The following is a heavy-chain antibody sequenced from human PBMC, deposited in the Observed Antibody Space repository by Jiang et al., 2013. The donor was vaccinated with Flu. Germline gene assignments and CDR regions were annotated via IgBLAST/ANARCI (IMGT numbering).Heavy chain of an antibody. CDR3: ARERDEITISLGMDV. V-gene: IGHV4-38-2*02. D-gene: IGHD3-3*01. Sequence: LLKPSETLSLTCAVSGYSISSGYYWGWIRQPPGKGLEWIGSIYHSGTYYKPSLKSRVTISVDTSKNQFSLRLSSVTAADTAVYYCARERDEITISLGMDVWGKGTTVTVSS. J-gene: IGHJ6*04. CDR1: GYSISSGYY. CDR2: IYHSGT.